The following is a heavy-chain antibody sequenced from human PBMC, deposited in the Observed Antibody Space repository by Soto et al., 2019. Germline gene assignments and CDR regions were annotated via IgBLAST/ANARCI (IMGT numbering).Heavy chain of an antibody. J-gene: IGHJ4*02. Sequence: QVHLVQSGAEVKKPGASVMVSCKASGYTFIDYYIHWIRQAPGQGLEWMGWSNADSGGIISAQKFQGRVTLTRDTSINTGYMEVSRLTSDDTAVYYCARAKSRRAGSAKVRFDFWGQGTLVIVSS. CDR1: GYTFIDYY. D-gene: IGHD3-10*01. V-gene: IGHV1-2*02. CDR2: SNADSGGI. CDR3: ARAKSRRAGSAKVRFDF.